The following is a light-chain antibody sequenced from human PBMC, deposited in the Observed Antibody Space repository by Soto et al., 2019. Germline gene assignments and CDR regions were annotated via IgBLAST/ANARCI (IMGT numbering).Light chain of an antibody. CDR2: VNS. V-gene: IGLV1-40*01. CDR1: SSNIGAGYD. J-gene: IGLJ2*01. CDR3: QYYDSSLSVV. Sequence: QSVLTQPPSVSGAPGQRVTISCTGSSSNIGAGYDVHWYQQLPGTAPKLLIYVNSNRPSGVPDRFSGSNSGTSASLAITGLQAEDEADYYCQYYDSSLSVVFGGGTKLTVL.